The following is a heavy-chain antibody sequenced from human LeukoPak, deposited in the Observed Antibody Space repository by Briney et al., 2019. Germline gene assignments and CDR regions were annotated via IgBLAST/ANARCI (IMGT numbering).Heavy chain of an antibody. J-gene: IGHJ4*02. CDR3: AVLGYSNYDPVDY. CDR1: GGSISSGSYY. CDR2: IYTSGST. Sequence: SQTLSLTCTVSGGSISSGSYYWSWIRQPAGKGLEWIGRIYTSGSTNYNPSLKSRVTISVDTSKNQFSLKLSSVTAVDTAVYYCAVLGYSNYDPVDYWGQGTLVTVSS. D-gene: IGHD4-11*01. V-gene: IGHV4-61*02.